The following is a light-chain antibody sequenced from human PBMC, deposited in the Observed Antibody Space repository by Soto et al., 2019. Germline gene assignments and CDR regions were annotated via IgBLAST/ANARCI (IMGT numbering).Light chain of an antibody. CDR1: QGIRND. CDR2: AAS. V-gene: IGKV1-6*01. J-gene: IGKJ1*01. Sequence: AIQMTQSPSSLSASVGDRVTITCRASQGIRNDLGWYQQKPGKAPKLLIYAASSLQSGVPSRFSGSGSGTDFTLTIISLQPEDYATDYCLQDYNYPWTFGQGTKVEIK. CDR3: LQDYNYPWT.